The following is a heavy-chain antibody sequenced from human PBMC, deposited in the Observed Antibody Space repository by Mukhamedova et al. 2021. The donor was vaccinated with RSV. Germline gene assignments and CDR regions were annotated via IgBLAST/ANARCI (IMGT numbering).Heavy chain of an antibody. Sequence: VSAISGSGGSTYYADSVKVRFTISRDNSKNTLYLQMNSLRAEDTAVYYCAKNAGYKYYYYYGMDVWGQGTTVTVSS. D-gene: IGHD2-2*02. CDR3: AKNAGYKYYYYYGMDV. J-gene: IGHJ6*02. V-gene: IGHV3-23*01. CDR2: ISGSGGST.